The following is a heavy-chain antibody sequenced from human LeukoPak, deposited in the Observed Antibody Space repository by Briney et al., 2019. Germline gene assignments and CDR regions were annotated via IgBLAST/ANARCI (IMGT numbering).Heavy chain of an antibody. J-gene: IGHJ6*03. CDR1: GFTFSSYA. V-gene: IGHV3-64*01. CDR3: ARTSGPSYYMDV. Sequence: PGGSLRLSCAASGFTFSSYAMHWVRQAPGKGLEYVSAISSKGGSTYYANSVKGRFTISKDNSKNTLYLQMGRPYVADMVMYYCARTSGPSYYMDVWGKGTTVTVSS. CDR2: ISSKGGST.